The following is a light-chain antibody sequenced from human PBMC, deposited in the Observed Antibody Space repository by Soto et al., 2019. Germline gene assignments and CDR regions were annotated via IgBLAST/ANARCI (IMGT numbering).Light chain of an antibody. CDR3: SSYTRSSTNV. J-gene: IGLJ1*01. V-gene: IGLV2-14*01. Sequence: QSVLTQPASVSGSPGQSITISCTGTSSDVGAYNYVSWYQHHPGKAPKLLIYEVSNRPSGVSNRFSASKSGNTASLTISGLQAEDEADYYCSSYTRSSTNVLGTGTKVTVL. CDR1: SSDVGAYNY. CDR2: EVS.